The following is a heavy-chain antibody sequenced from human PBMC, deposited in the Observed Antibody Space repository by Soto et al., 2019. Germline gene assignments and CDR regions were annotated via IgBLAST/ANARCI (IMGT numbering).Heavy chain of an antibody. Sequence: QVQLVQSGAEVKKPGASVMVSCKGSGYSFITYGMSWVRRAPGQGLEWGGWISTDNGNTKYVESLQGRVTMTTDTTTSTAYMELTSLRSDDTAVYYCARGPTDYYDKSGDYCLAYWGKGTRVTVSP. J-gene: IGHJ4*02. V-gene: IGHV1-18*01. CDR2: ISTDNGNT. CDR1: GYSFITYG. CDR3: ARGPTDYYDKSGDYCLAY. D-gene: IGHD3-22*01.